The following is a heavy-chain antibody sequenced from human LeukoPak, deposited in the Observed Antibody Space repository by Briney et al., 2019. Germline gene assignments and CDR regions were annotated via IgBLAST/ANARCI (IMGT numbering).Heavy chain of an antibody. CDR3: ARAFTMVRGVSPFDP. V-gene: IGHV4-34*01. J-gene: IGHJ5*02. D-gene: IGHD3-10*01. Sequence: SETLSLTCAVYGGSFSGYYWSWIRQPPGKGLEWIGEIYYSGSTNYNPSLKSRVTISVDTSKNQFSLKLSSVTAADTAVYYCARAFTMVRGVSPFDPWGQGTLVTVSS. CDR1: GGSFSGYY. CDR2: IYYSGST.